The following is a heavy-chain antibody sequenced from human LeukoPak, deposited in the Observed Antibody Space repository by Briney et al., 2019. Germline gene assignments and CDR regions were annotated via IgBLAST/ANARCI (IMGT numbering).Heavy chain of an antibody. CDR2: INPNSGGT. Sequence: ASVKVSCKASGYTFTDYYMHWVRQAPGQGLEWMGWINPNSGGTNYAQKSQGRVTMTRDTSISKVYMDLSRLRSDDTAVYYCAKTSEIQLWPSYVDYWAQGTLVTVSS. D-gene: IGHD5-18*01. V-gene: IGHV1-2*02. CDR3: AKTSEIQLWPSYVDY. J-gene: IGHJ4*02. CDR1: GYTFTDYY.